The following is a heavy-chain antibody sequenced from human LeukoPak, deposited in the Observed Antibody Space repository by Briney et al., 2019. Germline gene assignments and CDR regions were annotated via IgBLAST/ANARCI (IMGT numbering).Heavy chain of an antibody. J-gene: IGHJ6*02. D-gene: IGHD3-10*01. CDR2: ISGSSSLI. Sequence: GGSLRLSCVGSGFTFRLFSLTWARQAPGKGLEYLASISGSSSLIYYADSVEGRFTISRDNAKNSLYLQMNSLRAEDTALYYCAKDTTLKLLWFGELWSGMDVWGQGTTVTVSS. CDR3: AKDTTLKLLWFGELWSGMDV. CDR1: GFTFRLFS. V-gene: IGHV3-21*04.